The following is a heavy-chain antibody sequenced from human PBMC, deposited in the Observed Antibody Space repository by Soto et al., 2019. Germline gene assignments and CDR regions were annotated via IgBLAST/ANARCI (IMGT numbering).Heavy chain of an antibody. CDR3: ARDSGQQLGSAFDI. D-gene: IGHD6-13*01. CDR1: GFTFSSYS. J-gene: IGHJ3*02. V-gene: IGHV3-48*04. CDR2: ISSSSSTI. Sequence: GGSLRLSCAASGFTFSSYSMNWVRQAPGKGLEWVSYISSSSSTIYYADSVKGRFTISRDNAKNSLYLQMNSLRAEDTAVYYCARDSGQQLGSAFDIWGQGTMVTVSS.